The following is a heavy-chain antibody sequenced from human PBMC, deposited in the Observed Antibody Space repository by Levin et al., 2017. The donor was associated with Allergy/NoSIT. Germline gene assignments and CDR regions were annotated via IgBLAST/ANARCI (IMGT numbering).Heavy chain of an antibody. CDR2: IYYDGTT. Sequence: SETLSLTCTVSGGSISSSSYYWGWVRQPPGKGLEWIGSIYYDGTTYYNPSLKSRITISLDTSKDQFSLHLRSVTAADTAVYYCARSNAHYDTSGYPDYWGQGTLVTVSS. V-gene: IGHV4-39*07. D-gene: IGHD3-22*01. CDR3: ARSNAHYDTSGYPDY. CDR1: GGSISSSSYY. J-gene: IGHJ4*02.